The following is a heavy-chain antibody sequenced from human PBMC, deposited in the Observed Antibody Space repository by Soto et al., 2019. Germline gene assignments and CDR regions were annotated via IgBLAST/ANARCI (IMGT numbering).Heavy chain of an antibody. CDR1: GGTFSDHA. Sequence: QVQLVQSGAEVKKPGSSVKVSCKASGGTFSDHAFSWVRQAPGQGLEWMGRIFPMFGTADYAQKFQGRLIITADDSTSTAYMELSNLRSEDTAVYYCARFQGLHFDYWGQGTLVRVSS. CDR3: ARFQGLHFDY. V-gene: IGHV1-69*18. CDR2: IFPMFGTA. J-gene: IGHJ4*02.